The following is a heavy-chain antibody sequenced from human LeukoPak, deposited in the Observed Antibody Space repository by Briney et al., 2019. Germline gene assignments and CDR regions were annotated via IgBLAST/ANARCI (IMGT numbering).Heavy chain of an antibody. J-gene: IGHJ4*02. CDR3: ARRAGAYSHPYDY. D-gene: IGHD4/OR15-4a*01. V-gene: IGHV3-53*01. CDR1: GFTVSSNS. CDR2: IYSDNT. Sequence: GGSLRLSCTVSGFTVSSNSMSRVRPAPGKGLEWVSFIYSDNTHYSDSVKGRFTISRDNSKNTLYLQMNSLRAEDTAVYYCARRAGAYSHPYDYGGQGTLVTVSS.